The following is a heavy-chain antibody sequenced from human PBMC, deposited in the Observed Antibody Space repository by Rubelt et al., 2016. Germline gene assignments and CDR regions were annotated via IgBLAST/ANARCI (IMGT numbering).Heavy chain of an antibody. Sequence: QVQLVESGGGVVQPGRSLRLSCAASGFTFSSYGMHWVRQAPGKGLEWVAVISYDGSNKYYTESVKGRFTITGDNSKNTQELEINSLRVEDTAVYYCATDSGRRLEYWGQGTLVTVSS. CDR1: GFTFSSYG. CDR3: ATDSGRRLEY. V-gene: IGHV3-30*03. CDR2: ISYDGSNK. J-gene: IGHJ4*02. D-gene: IGHD1-26*01.